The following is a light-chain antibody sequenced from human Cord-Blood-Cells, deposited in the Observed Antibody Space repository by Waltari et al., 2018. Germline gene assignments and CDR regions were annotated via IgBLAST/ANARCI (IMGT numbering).Light chain of an antibody. CDR2: GAS. CDR1: QRVSSSY. J-gene: IGKJ1*01. V-gene: IGKV3-20*01. CDR3: QQYGSSPQT. Sequence: DIVLTQSPGTLSLSPGERATLPCRASQRVSSSYSAWYQQKPGQPPRLLIYGASSRATGSPDRFSGSWSVTVFTLTISRLEPEDCAVYYCQQYGSSPQTFGQGTKVEIK.